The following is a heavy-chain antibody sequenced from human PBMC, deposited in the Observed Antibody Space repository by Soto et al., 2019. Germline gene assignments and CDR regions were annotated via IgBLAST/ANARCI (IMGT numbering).Heavy chain of an antibody. D-gene: IGHD3-16*01. J-gene: IGHJ5*02. CDR3: ARSYYDYVWGSYWFDP. Sequence: PSETLSLTCTVSGGSISSYYWSWIRQPPGKGLEWIGYIYYSGSTNYNPSLKSRVTISVDTSKNQFSLKLGSVTAADTAVYYCARSYYDYVWGSYWFDPWGQGTLVTSPQ. CDR1: GGSISSYY. CDR2: IYYSGST. V-gene: IGHV4-59*01.